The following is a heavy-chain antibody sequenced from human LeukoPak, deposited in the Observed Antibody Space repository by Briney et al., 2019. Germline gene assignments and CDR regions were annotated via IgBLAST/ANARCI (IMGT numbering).Heavy chain of an antibody. D-gene: IGHD3-22*01. V-gene: IGHV1-18*01. CDR3: ARGVKGYYYDSSGYYLDYFDY. J-gene: IGHJ4*02. CDR1: GYTFTSYG. CDR2: ISAYNGNT. Sequence: ASVKVSCKASGYTFTSYGTSWVRQAPGQGLEWMGWISAYNGNTNYAQKLQGRVTMTTDTSTSTAYMELRSLRSDDTAVYYCARGVKGYYYDSSGYYLDYFDYWGQGTLVTVSS.